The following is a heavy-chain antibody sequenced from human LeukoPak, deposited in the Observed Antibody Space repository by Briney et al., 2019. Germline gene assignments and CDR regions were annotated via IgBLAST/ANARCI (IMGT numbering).Heavy chain of an antibody. CDR3: ARDQGKGIAAAGCFDY. CDR2: ISSSSSYI. CDR1: GFTFSSYS. V-gene: IGHV3-21*01. J-gene: IGHJ4*02. D-gene: IGHD6-13*01. Sequence: PGGSLRLSCAASGFTFSSYSMNWVRQAPGKGLEWVSSISSSSSYIYYADSVKGRFTISRDNSKNTLYLQMNSLRAEDTAVYYCARDQGKGIAAAGCFDYWGQGTLVTVSS.